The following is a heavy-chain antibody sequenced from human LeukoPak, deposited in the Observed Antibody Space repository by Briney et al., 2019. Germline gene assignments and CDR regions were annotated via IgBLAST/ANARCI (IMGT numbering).Heavy chain of an antibody. J-gene: IGHJ5*02. CDR1: GGSISSSSYY. Sequence: SETLSLTCTVSGGSISSSSYYWGWIRQPPGKGLEWIGSIYYSGSTYYNPSLKSRVTISVDTSKNQFSLKLSSVTAADTAVYYCARGPSGYYDSSGYYSTWGQGTLVTVSS. CDR2: IYYSGST. V-gene: IGHV4-39*07. CDR3: ARGPSGYYDSSGYYST. D-gene: IGHD3-22*01.